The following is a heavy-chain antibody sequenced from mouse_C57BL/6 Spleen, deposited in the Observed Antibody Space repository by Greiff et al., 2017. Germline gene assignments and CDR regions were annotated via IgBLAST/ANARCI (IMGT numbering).Heavy chain of an antibody. CDR3: ARKRGNWYFDV. J-gene: IGHJ1*03. CDR2: IWSGGST. Sequence: VQLQQSGPGLVQPSQSLSISCTVSGFSLTSYGVHWVRQSPGRGLEWLGVIWSGGSTDYNAAFITRLSISKDNSKSHVFFKMNSLQADDTAIYYSARKRGNWYFDVWGTGTTVTVSS. V-gene: IGHV2-2*01. CDR1: GFSLTSYG.